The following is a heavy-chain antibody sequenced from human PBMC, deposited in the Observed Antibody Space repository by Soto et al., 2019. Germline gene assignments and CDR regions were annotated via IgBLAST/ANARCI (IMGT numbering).Heavy chain of an antibody. V-gene: IGHV3-33*01. Sequence: TGGSLRLSCAASGFTFSSYGMHWVRQAPGKGLEWVAVIWYDGSNKYYADSVKGRFTISRDNSKNTLYLQMNSLRAEDTAVYYCARTDLSDYGDTNAFDIWGQGTMVTVSS. CDR3: ARTDLSDYGDTNAFDI. CDR1: GFTFSSYG. J-gene: IGHJ3*02. CDR2: IWYDGSNK. D-gene: IGHD4-17*01.